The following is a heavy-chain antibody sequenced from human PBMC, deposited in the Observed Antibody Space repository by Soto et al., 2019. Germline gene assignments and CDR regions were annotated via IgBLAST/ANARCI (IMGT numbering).Heavy chain of an antibody. CDR2: ISYDGSNK. D-gene: IGHD1-26*01. V-gene: IGHV3-30-3*01. CDR1: GFTFSSYA. CDR3: ARDVESGSSQYYYYYYGMDV. Sequence: HPGGSLRLSCAASGFTFSSYAMHWVRQAPGKGLEWVAVISYDGSNKYYADSVKGRFTISRDNSKNTLYLQMNSLRAEDTAVYYCARDVESGSSQYYYYYYGMDVWGQGTTVTVYS. J-gene: IGHJ6*02.